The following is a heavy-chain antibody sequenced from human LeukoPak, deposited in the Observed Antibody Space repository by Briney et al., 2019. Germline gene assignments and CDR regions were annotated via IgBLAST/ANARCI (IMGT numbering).Heavy chain of an antibody. V-gene: IGHV3-23*01. CDR3: ARGPTYYQYYYGMDV. Sequence: QPGGSLRLSCAASGFTFSSYAMSWVRQAPGKGLEWVSAISGSGGSTYYADSVKGRFTTSRDNSKNTLYLQMNSLRAEDTAVYYCARGPTYYQYYYGMDVWGQGTTVTVSS. J-gene: IGHJ6*02. CDR2: ISGSGGST. CDR1: GFTFSSYA.